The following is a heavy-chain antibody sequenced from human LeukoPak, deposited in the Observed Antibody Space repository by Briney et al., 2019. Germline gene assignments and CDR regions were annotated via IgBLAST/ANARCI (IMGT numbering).Heavy chain of an antibody. D-gene: IGHD2-2*01. Sequence: PSETLSLTCAVHGGSFSGYYWSWIRQPPGKGLEWIGGINHSGSTNYNPSLKSRVTISVDTSKNQFSLKLSSVTAADTAVYYCAGRDLGYCSSTSCYGLNGGFDYWGQGTLVTVSS. CDR3: AGRDLGYCSSTSCYGLNGGFDY. CDR2: INHSGST. V-gene: IGHV4-34*01. J-gene: IGHJ4*02. CDR1: GGSFSGYY.